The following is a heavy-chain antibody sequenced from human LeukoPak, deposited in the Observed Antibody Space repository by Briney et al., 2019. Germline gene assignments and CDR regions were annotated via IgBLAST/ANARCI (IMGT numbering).Heavy chain of an antibody. CDR2: IYYSGST. CDR3: ARQDYYDSSGYYGH. J-gene: IGHJ4*02. D-gene: IGHD3-22*01. CDR1: GGSISSGGYY. Sequence: SETLSLTCTVSGGSISSGGYYWSRIRQPPGKGLEWIGYIYYSGSTNYNPSLKSRVTISVDTSKNQFSLKLSSVTAADTAVYYCARQDYYDSSGYYGHWGQGTLVTVSS. V-gene: IGHV4-61*08.